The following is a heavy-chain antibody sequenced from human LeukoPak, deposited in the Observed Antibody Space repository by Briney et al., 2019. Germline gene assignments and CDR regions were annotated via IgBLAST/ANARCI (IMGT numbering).Heavy chain of an antibody. CDR1: GYSISSDYY. Sequence: PSETLSLTCTVSGYSISSDYYWGWVRQPPGKGLEWIGSIYHSGSTYYNPSLKSRVTIPVDTSKNQFSLKLTSVTAADTAVYYCARAIEVGAMTPFDYWGQGTLVTVSS. D-gene: IGHD1-26*01. V-gene: IGHV4-38-2*02. J-gene: IGHJ4*02. CDR2: IYHSGST. CDR3: ARAIEVGAMTPFDY.